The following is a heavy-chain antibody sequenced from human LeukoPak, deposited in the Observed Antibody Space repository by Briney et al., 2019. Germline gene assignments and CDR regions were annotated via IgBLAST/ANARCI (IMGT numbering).Heavy chain of an antibody. V-gene: IGHV4-38-2*01. Sequence: PSETLSLTCCVSIYSISSGYYWGWIRQPPGKGLEWIGSIYHSGSTYYNPSLKSRVTISVDTSKNQFSLKLSTVTAADKAVYYCARRTYGFSPFDYWGQGTLVTVSS. CDR1: IYSISSGYY. CDR2: IYHSGST. J-gene: IGHJ4*02. CDR3: ARRTYGFSPFDY. D-gene: IGHD3-10*01.